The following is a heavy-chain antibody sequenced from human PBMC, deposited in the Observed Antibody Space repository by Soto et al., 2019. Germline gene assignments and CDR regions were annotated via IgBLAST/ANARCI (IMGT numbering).Heavy chain of an antibody. D-gene: IGHD6-19*01. V-gene: IGHV3-33*01. J-gene: IGHJ4*02. CDR2: IWYDGSNK. CDR3: ARDLMEQWLVPLGY. CDR1: GFTFSSYG. Sequence: QVQLVESGGGVVQPGRSLRLSCAASGFTFSSYGMHWVRQAPGKGLEWVAVIWYDGSNKYYADSVKGRFTISRDNSKNTLYLQMNSLRAEDRAVYYCARDLMEQWLVPLGYWGQGTLVTVSS.